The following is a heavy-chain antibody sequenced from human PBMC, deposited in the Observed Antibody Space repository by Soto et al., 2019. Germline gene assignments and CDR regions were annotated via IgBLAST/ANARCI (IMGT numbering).Heavy chain of an antibody. CDR2: IIAYNGNT. Sequence: ASVKVSCKTSGGTFSSYAISWVRQAPGQGLEWMGWIIAYNGNTNYAQKFQGRVTMTTDTSTSTAYMELRSLRSDDTAVYYCARASGSSYWFDPWGQGTLVTVSS. CDR1: GGTFSSYA. J-gene: IGHJ5*02. V-gene: IGHV1-18*01. CDR3: ARASGSSYWFDP. D-gene: IGHD1-26*01.